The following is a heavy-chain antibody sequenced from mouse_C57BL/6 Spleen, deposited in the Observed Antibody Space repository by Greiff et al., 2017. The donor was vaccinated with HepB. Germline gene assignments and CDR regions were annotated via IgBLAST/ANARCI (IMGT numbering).Heavy chain of an antibody. J-gene: IGHJ1*03. CDR1: GYTFTSYW. CDR2: INPSNGGT. Sequence: QVQLQQPGTELVKPGASVKLSCKASGYTFTSYWLHWVKQRPGQGLEWIGKINPSNGGTNYNEKFKSKATLTVDKASSTAYMQLSSLTSEDSAVYDGARRTGTLRDFDVWGTGTTVTVSS. V-gene: IGHV1-53*01. CDR3: ARRTGTLRDFDV. D-gene: IGHD4-1*01.